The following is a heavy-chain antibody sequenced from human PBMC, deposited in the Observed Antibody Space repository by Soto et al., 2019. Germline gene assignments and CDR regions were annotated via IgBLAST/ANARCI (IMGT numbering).Heavy chain of an antibody. J-gene: IGHJ5*02. CDR3: ARNRPVGVVAVAAHNWFDP. D-gene: IGHD2-15*01. Sequence: QVQLVQSGAEVKQPGSSVKVSCTASGGTFSSYAISWVRQAPGQGLEWMGGIIPICGTATYAHKFQGRVTITADESTSTAYMELSSLRCEETAVYYCARNRPVGVVAVAAHNWFDPWGQGTLVTVSS. CDR2: IIPICGTA. V-gene: IGHV1-69*01. CDR1: GGTFSSYA.